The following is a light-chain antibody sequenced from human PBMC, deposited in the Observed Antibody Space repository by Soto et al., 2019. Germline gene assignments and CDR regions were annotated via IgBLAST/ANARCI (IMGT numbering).Light chain of an antibody. Sequence: IVLTQSPGTVSLSPGEGATLSCRASQSVSSRLAWYQQKPGQAPRLLISGASSRATGIPDRFSGSGSATDFTLTISRLEPEDFALYYCQQYGSSPITFGQGTRLEIK. J-gene: IGKJ5*01. CDR3: QQYGSSPIT. CDR2: GAS. V-gene: IGKV3-20*01. CDR1: QSVSSR.